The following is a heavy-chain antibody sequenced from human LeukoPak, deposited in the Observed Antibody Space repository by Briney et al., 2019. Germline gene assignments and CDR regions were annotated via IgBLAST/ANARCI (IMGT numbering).Heavy chain of an antibody. D-gene: IGHD5-24*01. CDR3: ARDDGYSPYDY. V-gene: IGHV3-53*01. J-gene: IGHJ4*02. Sequence: SGGSLRLSCAASGFTVSSKYMSWVRQAPGKGLEWVLVIYSDGNTYYADSVRGRFTISRDNSKNTLYLQMNSLRAEDTAVYYCARDDGYSPYDYWGQGTLVTVSS. CDR1: GFTVSSKY. CDR2: IYSDGNT.